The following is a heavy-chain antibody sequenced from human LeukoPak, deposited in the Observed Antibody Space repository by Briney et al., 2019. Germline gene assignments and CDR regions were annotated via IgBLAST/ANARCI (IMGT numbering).Heavy chain of an antibody. CDR2: INPNSGGT. J-gene: IGHJ5*02. Sequence: MHXVRXAPXQGLEWMGXINPNSGGTNYAQKFQGRVTMTRDTSISTAYMELSRLRSDDTAVYYCARDPIPKYIAARPAWFDPWGQGTLVTVSS. V-gene: IGHV1-2*02. CDR3: ARDPIPKYIAARPAWFDP. D-gene: IGHD6-6*01.